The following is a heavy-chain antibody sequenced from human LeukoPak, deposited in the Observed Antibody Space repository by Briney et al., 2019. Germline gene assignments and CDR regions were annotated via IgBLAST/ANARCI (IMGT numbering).Heavy chain of an antibody. D-gene: IGHD4-23*01. CDR3: ARHGNGGSA. CDR1: GYSISSGYY. V-gene: IGHV4-38-2*02. Sequence: SETLSLTCTVSGYSISSGYYWGWIRQPPGKGLEWIGSIYHSGSTYYNPSLKSRVTISVDTSKNQFSLNLSSVTAADTAVYYCARHGNGGSAWSQGTLVTVSS. CDR2: IYHSGST. J-gene: IGHJ4*02.